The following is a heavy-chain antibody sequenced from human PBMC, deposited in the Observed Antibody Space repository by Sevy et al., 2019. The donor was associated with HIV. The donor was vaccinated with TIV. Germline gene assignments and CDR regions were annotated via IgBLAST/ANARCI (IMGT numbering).Heavy chain of an antibody. Sequence: SETLFLTCAVYGGSFSGYYWSWIRQPPGKGLEWIGEINHSGSTNYNSSLKSRVNISVDTSKNQFSLKLSSVTAADTAVYHCARASLTRRDGYKLGNYFDYWGQGTLVTVSS. CDR2: INHSGST. J-gene: IGHJ4*02. D-gene: IGHD5-18*01. V-gene: IGHV4-34*01. CDR3: ARASLTRRDGYKLGNYFDY. CDR1: GGSFSGYY.